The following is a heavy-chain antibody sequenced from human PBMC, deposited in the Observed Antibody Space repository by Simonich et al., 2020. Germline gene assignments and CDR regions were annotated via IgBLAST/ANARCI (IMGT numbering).Heavy chain of an antibody. V-gene: IGHV3-21*01. D-gene: IGHD1-1*01. CDR3: ARANERDY. CDR2: ISSSSSNR. CDR1: GFTFSSYS. J-gene: IGHJ4*02. Sequence: EVQLVESGGGLVKPGGSLRLSCAASGFTFSSYSMNWVRQAPGKGMEWASSISSSSSNRYYADSVKGRFTISRDNAKNSLYLQMNSLRAEDTAVYYCARANERDYWGQGTLVTVSS.